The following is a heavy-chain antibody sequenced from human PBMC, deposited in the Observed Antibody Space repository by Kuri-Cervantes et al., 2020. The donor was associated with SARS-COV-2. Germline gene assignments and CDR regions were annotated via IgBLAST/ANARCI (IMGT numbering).Heavy chain of an antibody. V-gene: IGHV4-59*04. CDR1: GGSISSHY. D-gene: IGHD5-24*01. CDR3: ASAVMDGYNWYGAAFDI. CDR2: IYHSGST. Sequence: GSLRLSCTVSGGSISSHYWGWIRQPPGKGLEWIGSIYHSGSTYYNPSLKSRVTISVDTSKNQFSLKLSSVTAADTAVYYCASAVMDGYNWYGAAFDIWGQGTMVTVSS. J-gene: IGHJ3*02.